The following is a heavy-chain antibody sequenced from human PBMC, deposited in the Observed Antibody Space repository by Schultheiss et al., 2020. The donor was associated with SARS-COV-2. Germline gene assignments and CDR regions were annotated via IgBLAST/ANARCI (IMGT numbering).Heavy chain of an antibody. J-gene: IGHJ6*02. Sequence: GESLKISCAASGFTFSPYSMNWVRQAPGKGLEWVSSISSSHSYIYYADSVRGRFTISRDNAKNSLYLQMNSLRADDTAVYYCARPQNVVESDYGDYDGYYYCGMDVWGQGTTVTVAS. CDR2: ISSSHSYI. D-gene: IGHD4-17*01. CDR3: ARPQNVVESDYGDYDGYYYCGMDV. CDR1: GFTFSPYS. V-gene: IGHV3-21*01.